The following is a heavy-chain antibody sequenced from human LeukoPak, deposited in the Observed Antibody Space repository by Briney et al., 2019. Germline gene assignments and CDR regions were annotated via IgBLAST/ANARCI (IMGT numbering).Heavy chain of an antibody. D-gene: IGHD5-18*01. CDR1: GGSIRSSYYY. Sequence: SETLSLTCTVSGGSIRSSYYYWGWIRQPPGKGLEWIGEINHSGSTNYNPSLKSRVTISVDTSKNQFSLKLSSVTAADTAVYYCARTPLYRGLWPYYYGMDVWGQGTTVTVSS. CDR3: ARTPLYRGLWPYYYGMDV. J-gene: IGHJ6*02. CDR2: INHSGST. V-gene: IGHV4-39*07.